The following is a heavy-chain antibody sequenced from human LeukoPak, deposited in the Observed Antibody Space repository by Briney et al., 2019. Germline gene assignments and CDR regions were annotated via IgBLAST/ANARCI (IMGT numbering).Heavy chain of an antibody. V-gene: IGHV4-59*01. CDR3: ARGRGDSKGTRFDY. J-gene: IGHJ4*02. D-gene: IGHD3-22*01. CDR2: GHHSESS. CDR1: GDSISISY. Sequence: SETLSLTCSVSGDSISISYWSWIRQPPGKGLEWIAYGHHSESSNYNPSLKSRVTISVDTSKNQFSLKLSSVTAADTAVYYCARGRGDSKGTRFDYWGQGNLVTAS.